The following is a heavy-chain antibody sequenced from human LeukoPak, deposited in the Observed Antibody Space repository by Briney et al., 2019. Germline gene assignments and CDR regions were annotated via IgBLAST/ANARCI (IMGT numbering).Heavy chain of an antibody. CDR1: GLNFDNAS. Sequence: GGSLRLSCAASGLNFDNASITGVRQAPGKGLGWVGRIKSKADDWTTDYAAPVKGRFTISRDDSNHALYLQMNSLKSEDTDVYYCTTDGGRYFDWLFFYWGQGTLVTVSS. CDR2: IKSKADDWTT. D-gene: IGHD3-9*01. J-gene: IGHJ4*02. CDR3: TTDGGRYFDWLFFY. V-gene: IGHV3-15*01.